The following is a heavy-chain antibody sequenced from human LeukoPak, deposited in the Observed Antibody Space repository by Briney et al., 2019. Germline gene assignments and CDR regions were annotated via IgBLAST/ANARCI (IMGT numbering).Heavy chain of an antibody. CDR3: ARVLRSGRTYYGSGSYYKFDY. CDR2: INHSGST. V-gene: IGHV4-34*01. CDR1: GGSFSGYY. D-gene: IGHD3-10*01. Sequence: TSSETLSLTCAVYGGSFSGYYWSWIRQPPGKGLEWIGEINHSGSTNYNLSLKSRVTISVDTSKNQFSLKLSSVTAADTAVYYCARVLRSGRTYYGSGSYYKFDYWGQGTLVTVSS. J-gene: IGHJ4*02.